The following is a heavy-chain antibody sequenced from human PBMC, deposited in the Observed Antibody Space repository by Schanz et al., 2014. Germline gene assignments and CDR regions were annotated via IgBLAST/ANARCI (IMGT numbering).Heavy chain of an antibody. J-gene: IGHJ5*01. CDR1: GFTFSNHA. CDR3: AKDLYNYGICDS. V-gene: IGHV3-23*04. D-gene: IGHD3-16*01. CDR2: MSGSGSTA. Sequence: EVQLVESGGALVQPGGSLRLSCAASGFTFSNHALSWVRQAPGKGLEWVSGMSGSGSTADYADSVKGRFTISRDNSRKTLYLQMNSLRADDTAVYYCAKDLYNYGICDSWGQGTLVTVSS.